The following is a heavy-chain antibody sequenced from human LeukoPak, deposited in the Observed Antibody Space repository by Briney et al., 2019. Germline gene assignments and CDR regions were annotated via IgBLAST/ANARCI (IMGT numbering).Heavy chain of an antibody. CDR3: AKHAGRQRFGELSSGWFDP. CDR2: IYYSGST. V-gene: IGHV4-38-2*02. J-gene: IGHJ5*02. Sequence: PSETLSLTCTVSGFSIGSGYYWGGIRPPPGKGLEWIGTIYYSGSTYYNPSLNSRVTMSVDMSKSQFSLKLRSVTASDTAVYYCAKHAGRQRFGELSSGWFDPWGQGRRVTASS. D-gene: IGHD3-10*01. CDR1: GFSIGSGYY.